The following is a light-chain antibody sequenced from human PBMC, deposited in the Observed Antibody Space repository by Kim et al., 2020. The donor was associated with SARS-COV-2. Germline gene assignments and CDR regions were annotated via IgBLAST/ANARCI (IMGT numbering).Light chain of an antibody. V-gene: IGLV4-69*01. Sequence: QLVLTQSPSVSASLGASVKLTCTLSSGHSSYAIAWHQQQPEKGPRYLMKLNSDGSHSKGDGIPDRFSGSSSGAERYLTISSLQSEDEADYYCQTWGTGLWVFGGGTQLTVL. J-gene: IGLJ3*02. CDR3: QTWGTGLWV. CDR2: LNSDGSH. CDR1: SGHSSYA.